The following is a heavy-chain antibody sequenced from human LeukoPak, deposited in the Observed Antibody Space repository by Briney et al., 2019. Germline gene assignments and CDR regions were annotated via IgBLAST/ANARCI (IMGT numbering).Heavy chain of an antibody. J-gene: IGHJ3*01. V-gene: IGHV4-4*02. D-gene: IGHD2/OR15-2a*01. CDR3: ARGGFYETGT. CDR1: GGSISSSNW. Sequence: SETLSLTCSVSGGSISSSNWWSWARQSPGKGLEWIGEIYHSGSTNYNPTLKSRVTMSVDKSKNQFSLKLSSVTAADTAVYYCARGGFYETGTWGQGTMVTVSS. CDR2: IYHSGST.